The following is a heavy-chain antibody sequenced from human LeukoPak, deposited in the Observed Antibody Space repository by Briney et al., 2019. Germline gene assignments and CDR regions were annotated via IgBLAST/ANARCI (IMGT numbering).Heavy chain of an antibody. Sequence: AGGSLRLSCAASGFTFSSYWMSWVRQAPGKGLEWVANIKQDGSEKYYVDSVKGRFTISRDNAKNSLYLQMNSLRAEDTAVYYCARYPAYGPSGAFDIWGQGTMVTVSS. J-gene: IGHJ3*02. CDR1: GFTFSSYW. V-gene: IGHV3-7*01. CDR3: ARYPAYGPSGAFDI. D-gene: IGHD3-10*01. CDR2: IKQDGSEK.